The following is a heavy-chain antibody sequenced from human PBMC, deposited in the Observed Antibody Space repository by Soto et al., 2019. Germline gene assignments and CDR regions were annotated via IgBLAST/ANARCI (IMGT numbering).Heavy chain of an antibody. CDR2: IYYSGST. Sequence: PSETLSLTCTVSGGSISSYYWSWIRQPPGKGLEWIGYIYYSGSTNYKPSLKSRVTISVDTSKNQFSLKMSSVTAADTAVYYCAREEGTGANYYYSGMDGWGQGTTVTVSS. J-gene: IGHJ6*02. CDR3: AREEGTGANYYYSGMDG. CDR1: GGSISSYY. V-gene: IGHV4-59*01. D-gene: IGHD2-2*01.